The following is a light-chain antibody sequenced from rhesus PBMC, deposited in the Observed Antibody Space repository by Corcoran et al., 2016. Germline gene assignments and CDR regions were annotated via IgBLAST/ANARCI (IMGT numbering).Light chain of an antibody. CDR2: GAS. CDR3: LQHNSYPPT. J-gene: IGKJ4*01. V-gene: IGKV1-28*01. Sequence: DIQMTQSPSSLSASVGDTVTITCRASQGISSYLTWFQQKPGKAPKLLIYGASSLESGVQSRFSGSGSGTEFTRTISSLQPEDFAAYYCLQHNSYPPTFGGGTKVEIK. CDR1: QGISSY.